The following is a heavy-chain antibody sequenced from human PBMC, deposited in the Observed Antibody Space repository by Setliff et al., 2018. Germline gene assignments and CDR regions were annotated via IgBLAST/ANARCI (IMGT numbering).Heavy chain of an antibody. CDR3: ARYGAKLAIEE. Sequence: ASVKVSCKTSGYTFTNFGISWVRQAPGQGLEWMGWISGYNGNTNYAQKFQSRVTMTADTSTDTAYMQVSGLRSEDTAVYFCARYGAKLAIEEWGQGTLVTVSS. D-gene: IGHD4-17*01. J-gene: IGHJ4*02. V-gene: IGHV1-18*01. CDR1: GYTFTNFG. CDR2: ISGYNGNT.